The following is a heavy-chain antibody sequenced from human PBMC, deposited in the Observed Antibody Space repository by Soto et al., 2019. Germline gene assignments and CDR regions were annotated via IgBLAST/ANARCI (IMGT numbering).Heavy chain of an antibody. CDR2: IKQDGSEK. CDR3: ARGSLGYCSSTSCRLFYYYYGMDV. CDR1: GFTFSSYW. Sequence: QAGGSLRLSCAASGFTFSSYWMSWVRQAPGKGLEWVANIKQDGSEKYYVDSVKGRFTISRDNAKNSLYLQMNSLRAEDTAVYYCARGSLGYCSSTSCRLFYYYYGMDVWGQGTTVTVSS. V-gene: IGHV3-7*01. J-gene: IGHJ6*02. D-gene: IGHD2-2*01.